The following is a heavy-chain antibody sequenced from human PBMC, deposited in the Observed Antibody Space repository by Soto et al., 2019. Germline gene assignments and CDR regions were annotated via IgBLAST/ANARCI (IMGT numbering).Heavy chain of an antibody. V-gene: IGHV3-23*01. CDR3: AKHGGYSFGPGDYYGMDI. D-gene: IGHD5-18*01. CDR2: IIGSGDTT. CDR1: GFTFSNFA. J-gene: IGHJ6*02. Sequence: GGSLRLSYAASGFTFSNFAMNWVRQAPGKGLEWVSGIIGSGDTTYYADSVKGRFTISRGKSKTTLYLQMNSLRAEDTAIYYCAKHGGYSFGPGDYYGMDIWGQGTTVTVSS.